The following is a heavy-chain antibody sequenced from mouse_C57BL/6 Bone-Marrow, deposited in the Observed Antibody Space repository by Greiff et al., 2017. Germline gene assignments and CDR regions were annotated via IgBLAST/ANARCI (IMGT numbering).Heavy chain of an antibody. CDR2: IYPRSGNT. J-gene: IGHJ3*01. CDR3: ARMGDLLWYPWFAY. V-gene: IGHV1-81*01. Sequence: QVQLQQSGAELARPGASVKLSCKASGYTFTSYGISWVKQRTGQGLEWIGEIYPRSGNTYYNEKFKGKATLTADKSSSTAYRALRSLTSDDSAVYFCARMGDLLWYPWFAYWGQGTLVTVSA. D-gene: IGHD2-1*01. CDR1: GYTFTSYG.